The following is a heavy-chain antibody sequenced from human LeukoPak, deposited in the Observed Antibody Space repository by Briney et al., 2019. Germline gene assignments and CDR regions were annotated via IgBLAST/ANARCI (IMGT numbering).Heavy chain of an antibody. J-gene: IGHJ6*02. CDR1: GYTLTELS. V-gene: IGHV1-24*01. D-gene: IGHD3-9*01. Sequence: ASVKVSCKVSGYTLTELSMHWVRQAPGKGLEWMGGFDPEDGETIYAQKFQGRVTMTEDTSTDTAYMELSSLRSEDTAVYYCATLLTGYPRDYYYGMDVWGQGTTVTVSS. CDR3: ATLLTGYPRDYYYGMDV. CDR2: FDPEDGET.